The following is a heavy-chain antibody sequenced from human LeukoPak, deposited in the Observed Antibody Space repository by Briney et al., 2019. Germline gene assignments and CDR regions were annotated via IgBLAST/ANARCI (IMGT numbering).Heavy chain of an antibody. J-gene: IGHJ5*02. Sequence: SETLSLTCTVPGGSISSHYWSWIRQPPGKGLEWIGYIYYSGSTNYNPSLESRVTISVDTSKNQFSLKLSSVTAADTAVYYCARYSSGWYRNWFDPWGQGTLVTVSS. CDR2: IYYSGST. CDR1: GGSISSHY. CDR3: ARYSSGWYRNWFDP. D-gene: IGHD6-19*01. V-gene: IGHV4-59*11.